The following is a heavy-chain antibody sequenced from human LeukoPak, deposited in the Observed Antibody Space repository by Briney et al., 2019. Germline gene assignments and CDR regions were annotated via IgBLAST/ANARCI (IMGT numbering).Heavy chain of an antibody. V-gene: IGHV1-2*02. CDR3: ARVAAEVVGVPGAIGFGWLRRDYYYMDV. Sequence: ASVKVSCKASGYTFTDYYLHWVRQTPGQGLEWMGCVDPNSGDTNYAQKFQGRVTMTRDTSISTAYMELSSLRSEDTAVYYCARVAAEVVGVPGAIGFGWLRRDYYYMDVWGKGTTVTVSS. J-gene: IGHJ6*03. CDR1: GYTFTDYY. D-gene: IGHD2-2*02. CDR2: VDPNSGDT.